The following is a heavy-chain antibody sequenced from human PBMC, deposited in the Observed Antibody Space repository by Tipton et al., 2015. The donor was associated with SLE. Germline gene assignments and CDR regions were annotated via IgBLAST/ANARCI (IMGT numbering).Heavy chain of an antibody. CDR2: IYYSGST. CDR1: GGSISSGDYY. CDR3: ARDPDYYDSSGYGAFDI. Sequence: LRLSCTVSGGSISSGDYYWSWIRQPPGKGLEWIGYIYYSGSTYYNPSLKSRVTISVDTSKNQFSLKLSSVTAADTAVYYCARDPDYYDSSGYGAFDIWGQGTMVTVSS. J-gene: IGHJ3*02. D-gene: IGHD3-22*01. V-gene: IGHV4-30-4*01.